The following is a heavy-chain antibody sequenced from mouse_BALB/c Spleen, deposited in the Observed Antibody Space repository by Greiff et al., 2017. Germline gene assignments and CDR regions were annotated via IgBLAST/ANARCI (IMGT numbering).Heavy chain of an antibody. CDR2: ISNGGGST. Sequence: EVQGVESGGGLVQPGGSLKLSCAASGFTFSSYTMSWVRQTPEKRLEWVAYISNGGGSTYYPDTVKGRFTISRDNAKNTLYLQMSSLKSEDTAMYYCARRADYGSPYYYAMDYWGQGTSVTDSS. J-gene: IGHJ4*01. CDR3: ARRADYGSPYYYAMDY. CDR1: GFTFSSYT. V-gene: IGHV5-12-2*01. D-gene: IGHD1-1*01.